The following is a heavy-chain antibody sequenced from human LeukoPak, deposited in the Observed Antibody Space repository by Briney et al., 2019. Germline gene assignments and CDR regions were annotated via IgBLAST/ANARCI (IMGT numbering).Heavy chain of an antibody. Sequence: GESLRLSCAASGFNFSNYGMHWVRQAPGKGLEWVTFIWYDGSNAYYADSVKGRFSISRDGSKNTIYLQMDSLRPEDTAIYFCAKADIAVFDYWGRGTLVTVSS. V-gene: IGHV3-30*02. J-gene: IGHJ4*02. CDR3: AKADIAVFDY. CDR1: GFNFSNYG. CDR2: IWYDGSNA. D-gene: IGHD6-19*01.